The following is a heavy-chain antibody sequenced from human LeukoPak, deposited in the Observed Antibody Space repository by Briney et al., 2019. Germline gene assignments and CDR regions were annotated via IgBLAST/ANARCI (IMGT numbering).Heavy chain of an antibody. D-gene: IGHD3-10*01. CDR2: INHSGST. CDR3: ASGYGSGSYFAFDI. V-gene: IGHV4-34*01. CDR1: GGSFSGYY. J-gene: IGHJ3*02. Sequence: PSETLSLTCAVYGGSFSGYYWSWIRQPPGKELEWIGEINHSGSTNYNPSLKSRVTISVDTSKNQFSLKLSSVTAADTAVYYCASGYGSGSYFAFDIWGQGTMVTVSS.